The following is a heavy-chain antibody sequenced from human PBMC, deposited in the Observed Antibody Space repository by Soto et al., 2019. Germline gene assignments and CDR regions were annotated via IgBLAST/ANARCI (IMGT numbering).Heavy chain of an antibody. J-gene: IGHJ3*01. CDR3: ARGDRGGFDL. Sequence: EVQLVESGGGLVQPGESLRLSCAASGFTFDYYWMHWVRQAPGKGLVWVSRVHSDGTTTTYADSVKGRFTISRDNTRNTVSRQMSILRDENTAIYYCARGDRGGFDLWGHGTVVTVSS. CDR2: VHSDGTTT. D-gene: IGHD3-10*01. CDR1: GFTFDYYW. V-gene: IGHV3-74*01.